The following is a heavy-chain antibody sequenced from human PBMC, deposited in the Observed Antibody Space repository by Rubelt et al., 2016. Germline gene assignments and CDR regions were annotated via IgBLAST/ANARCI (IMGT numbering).Heavy chain of an antibody. J-gene: IGHJ4*02. CDR3: SRDVAAGLDY. CDR1: GFSFNTYA. V-gene: IGHV3-23*04. Sequence: EVQVVESGGGLIQPGGSLRLSCAASGFSFNTYAMSWVRQAPGKGLEWVSAIRGSAGMTYYSGSVKGRFAISRDNSKNTLYLQMNRLRAEDTAVYYCSRDVAAGLDYWGQGTLVTVSS. CDR2: IRGSAGMT.